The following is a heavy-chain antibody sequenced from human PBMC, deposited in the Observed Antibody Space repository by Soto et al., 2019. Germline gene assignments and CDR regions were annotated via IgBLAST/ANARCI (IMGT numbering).Heavy chain of an antibody. Sequence: PGGSLRLSCAASGFTFSSYDMHWVRQATGKGLEWVSAIGTAGDTYYPGSVKGRFTISRENAKNSLYLQMNSLRAGDTAVYYCARGAYGSGSYYGEDAFDIWGQGTMVTVSS. CDR1: GFTFSSYD. CDR2: IGTAGDT. J-gene: IGHJ3*02. D-gene: IGHD3-10*01. CDR3: ARGAYGSGSYYGEDAFDI. V-gene: IGHV3-13*01.